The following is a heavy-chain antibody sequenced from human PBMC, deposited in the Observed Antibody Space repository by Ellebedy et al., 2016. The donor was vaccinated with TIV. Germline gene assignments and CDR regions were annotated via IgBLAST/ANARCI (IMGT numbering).Heavy chain of an antibody. Sequence: PGGSLRLSCAASGFTFSSYAMAWVRQAPGKGLEWVASINNDGSGKYYVDSVKGRFTISRDNTKDSLFLQMNSLTAEDTALYYCADFHAAWGQGTLVTVSS. J-gene: IGHJ5*02. CDR2: INNDGSGK. CDR1: GFTFSSYA. V-gene: IGHV3-7*03. CDR3: ADFHAA.